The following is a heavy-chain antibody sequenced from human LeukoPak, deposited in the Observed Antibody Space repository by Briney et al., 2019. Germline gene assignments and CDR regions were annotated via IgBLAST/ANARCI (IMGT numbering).Heavy chain of an antibody. J-gene: IGHJ6*03. CDR3: ARDCSSTSCHYYYYMDV. CDR1: GGSFSGYY. D-gene: IGHD2-2*01. V-gene: IGHV4-34*01. Sequence: SETLSLTCAAYGGSFSGYYWSWIRQPPGKGLEWIGSINHSGSTNYNPSLKSRVTISVDTSKNQLSLKLSSVTAADTAVYDCARDCSSTSCHYYYYMDVWGKGTTVTVSS. CDR2: INHSGST.